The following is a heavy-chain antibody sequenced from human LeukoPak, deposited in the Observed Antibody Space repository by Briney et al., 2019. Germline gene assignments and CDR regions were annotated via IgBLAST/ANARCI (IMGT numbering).Heavy chain of an antibody. CDR3: ARVKLRFLEWLSYDY. CDR1: GFTFSSYS. J-gene: IGHJ4*02. D-gene: IGHD3-3*01. V-gene: IGHV3-48*01. CDR2: ISSSSSTI. Sequence: GGSLRLSCAASGFTFSSYSMNWVRQAPGKGLEWVSYISSSSSTIYYADSVKGRFTISRDNAKNSLYLQMNSLRAEDTAVYYCARVKLRFLEWLSYDYWGQGTLVTVSS.